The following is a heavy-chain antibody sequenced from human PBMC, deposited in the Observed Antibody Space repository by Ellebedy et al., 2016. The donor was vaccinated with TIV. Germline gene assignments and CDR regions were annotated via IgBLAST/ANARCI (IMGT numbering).Heavy chain of an antibody. V-gene: IGHV4-39*01. D-gene: IGHD3-10*01. CDR2: IYYSGST. CDR3: ARARGQYLYGSGSYFTN. Sequence: MPSETLSLTCIVSGGSISSNCCHWGWIRQPPGKGLEWIGNIYYSGSTNYNPSLRSRVTISLDTSKNQLSLKLSSVTAADTAVYYCARARGQYLYGSGSYFTNWGQGNMVTVSS. J-gene: IGHJ4*02. CDR1: GGSISSNCCH.